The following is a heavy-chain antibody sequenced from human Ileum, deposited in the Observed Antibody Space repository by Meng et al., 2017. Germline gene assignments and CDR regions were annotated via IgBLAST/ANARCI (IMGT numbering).Heavy chain of an antibody. D-gene: IGHD3-3*01. V-gene: IGHV6-1*02. CDR2: TYYRTKWYS. Sequence: PQPSSPWVVKPSKTLALTCAVSGCNVSSNIAAWNGIRQSPLRGLAWLGRTYYRTKWYSEYALSVKSRISITPDTSKNQFSLQMNSVTPEDTAVYYCASGSGSLDYWGPGTLVTVSS. CDR3: ASGSGSLDY. CDR1: GCNVSSNIAA. J-gene: IGHJ4*02.